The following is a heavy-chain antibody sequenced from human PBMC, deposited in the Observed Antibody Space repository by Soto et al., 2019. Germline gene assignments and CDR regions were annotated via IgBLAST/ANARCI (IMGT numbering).Heavy chain of an antibody. CDR3: ARGVVDLYYYYHYGMDV. D-gene: IGHD2-15*01. V-gene: IGHV1-2*02. J-gene: IGHJ6*02. CDR1: GYTFTGYY. Sequence: ASVKVSCKASGYTFTGYYMHWVRQAPGQGLEWMGWINPNSGGTNYAQKFQGRVTMTRDTSISTAYMELSRLRSDDTAVYYCARGVVDLYYYYHYGMDVWGQGTTVTVSS. CDR2: INPNSGGT.